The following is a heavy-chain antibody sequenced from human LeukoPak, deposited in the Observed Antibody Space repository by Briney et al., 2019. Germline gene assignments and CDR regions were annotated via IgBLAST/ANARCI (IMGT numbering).Heavy chain of an antibody. CDR3: AKDDGYDYGENFDY. D-gene: IGHD4-17*01. CDR1: GFTFSSYA. J-gene: IGHJ4*02. Sequence: PGGSLRLSCAASGFTFSSYAMSWVRQAPGKGLEWVSSISGSGGSTYQADSVKGRFTISRDTLYLQMNSLRAEDTAVYYCAKDDGYDYGENFDYWGQGTLVTVSS. CDR2: ISGSGGST. V-gene: IGHV3-23*01.